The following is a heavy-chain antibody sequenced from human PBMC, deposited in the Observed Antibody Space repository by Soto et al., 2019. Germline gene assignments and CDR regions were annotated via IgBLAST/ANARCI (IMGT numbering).Heavy chain of an antibody. V-gene: IGHV4-4*02. CDR3: PTGGSDWSSTGCLYRYLDL. D-gene: IGHD2-2*01. Sequence: QVQLQESGPGLVKPSGTLSLTCAVSSGSISTNNWWSWVRQPPGKGLEWIGEIHHSGTTNYNPSLERRVTMSVDKSESQFSLKLNPVAAADSAVYDCPTGGSDWSSTGCLYRYLDLWGRGTLVSVSS. J-gene: IGHJ2*01. CDR1: SGSISTNNW. CDR2: IHHSGTT.